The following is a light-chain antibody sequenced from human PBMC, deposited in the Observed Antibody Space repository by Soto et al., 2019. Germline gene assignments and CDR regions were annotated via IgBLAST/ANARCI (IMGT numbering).Light chain of an antibody. J-gene: IGKJ1*01. CDR1: QSIDSW. CDR2: KAS. Sequence: DIQMTQSPSTLPASVGDRVTITCRASQSIDSWLAWYQQKPGKAPNLLIYKASSLESGVPSRFSGSGSGTEFTLTISSLQPDDFATYYCQQYNSYSSGTFGQGTKVDIK. V-gene: IGKV1-5*03. CDR3: QQYNSYSSGT.